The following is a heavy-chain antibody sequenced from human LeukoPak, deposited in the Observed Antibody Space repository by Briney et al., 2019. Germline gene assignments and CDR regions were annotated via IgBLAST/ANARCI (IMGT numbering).Heavy chain of an antibody. V-gene: IGHV1-69*04. CDR2: IIPILVIA. D-gene: IGHD5-24*01. CDR3: ARVFGEMAPPINSPYPDP. Sequence: SVKVSCKASGGTFSSYAISWVRQAPGQGLEWMGRIIPILVIANYAQKFQGRVTMTADKSTSTAYMELSSLRSEDTAVYYCARVFGEMAPPINSPYPDPWGQGTLVTVS. J-gene: IGHJ5*02. CDR1: GGTFSSYA.